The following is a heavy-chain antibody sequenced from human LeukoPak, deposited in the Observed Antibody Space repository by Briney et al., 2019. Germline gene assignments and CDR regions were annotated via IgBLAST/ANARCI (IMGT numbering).Heavy chain of an antibody. CDR1: VFTFSSYA. V-gene: IGHV3-23*01. CDR3: AKETVVVVAATPDAFDI. CDR2: FSGSCSNT. Sequence: GGSLRLSCAASVFTFSSYAMIWLRQAPGKGLEGVSGFSGSCSNTHYADSVKDRFTISRDNSKNTLYLKTNSLRAEDTAVYYSAKETVVVVAATPDAFDIWGQGTMVTVSS. J-gene: IGHJ3*02. D-gene: IGHD2-15*01.